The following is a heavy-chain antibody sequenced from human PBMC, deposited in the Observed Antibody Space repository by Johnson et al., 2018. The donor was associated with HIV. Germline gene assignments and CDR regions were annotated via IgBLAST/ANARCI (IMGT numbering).Heavy chain of an antibody. D-gene: IGHD3-10*01. CDR3: ARTPTFTRTFDI. CDR1: GFTVSSNY. CDR2: IYSGGST. J-gene: IGHJ3*02. V-gene: IGHV3-66*01. Sequence: MQLVESGGGLVQPGVSLRLSCAASGFTVSSNYMSWVRQAPGKGLEWVSVIYSGGSTYYADSVKGRFTISRDNSKNTLYLQVNSLRAEDTAVYYCARTPTFTRTFDIWGQGTMVTVSS.